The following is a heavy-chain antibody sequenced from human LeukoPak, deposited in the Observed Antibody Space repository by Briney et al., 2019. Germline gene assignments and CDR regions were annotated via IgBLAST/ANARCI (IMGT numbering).Heavy chain of an antibody. CDR1: GLTFSTYW. CDR3: ARMSSSSWFVCDH. CDR2: IKQDGGEK. V-gene: IGHV3-7*01. J-gene: IGHJ4*02. Sequence: QPGGSLRLSCAASGLTFSTYWMTWVRQAPGKGLEWVANIKQDGGEKYYVDSVTGRFTVSRDNAKNSLYLQMNSLRAEDTAVYYCARMSSSSWFVCDHWGQGTLVTVSS. D-gene: IGHD6-13*01.